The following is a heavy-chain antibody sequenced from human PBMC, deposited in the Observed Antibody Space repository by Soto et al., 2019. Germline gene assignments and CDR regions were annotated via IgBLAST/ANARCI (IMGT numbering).Heavy chain of an antibody. V-gene: IGHV1-18*01. CDR1: GYTFTSYG. Sequence: QVQLVQSGAEVKKPGASVKVSCKASGYTFTSYGISWVRQAPGQGLERMGWLSDYNGNTKYAQKLQGRVTMTTDASTSKAHMDQRSLRADDTAVYYCTREGLRQLLTNYSSYGMDVWGQGTTVTVSS. D-gene: IGHD2-2*01. CDR2: LSDYNGNT. CDR3: TREGLRQLLTNYSSYGMDV. J-gene: IGHJ6*02.